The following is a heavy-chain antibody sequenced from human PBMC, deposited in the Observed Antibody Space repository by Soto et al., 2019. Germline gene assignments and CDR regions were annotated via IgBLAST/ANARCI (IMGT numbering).Heavy chain of an antibody. V-gene: IGHV3-21*01. J-gene: IGHJ4*02. CDR3: AKVEFNYYDTLGYYYGRGHFDY. Sequence: EVQLVESGGGLVKPGGSLRLSCISSGFTFRTYTMNWVRQAPGKGLEWVSGIRGFSPYTFYAESVKGRFTISRDNAKNSVFLQMDSLRAEDTAVYYCAKVEFNYYDTLGYYYGRGHFDYWGQGTLVTVSS. D-gene: IGHD3-22*01. CDR1: GFTFRTYT. CDR2: IRGFSPYT.